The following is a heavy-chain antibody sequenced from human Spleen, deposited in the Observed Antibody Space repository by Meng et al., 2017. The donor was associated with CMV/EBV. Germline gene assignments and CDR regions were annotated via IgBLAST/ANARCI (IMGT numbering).Heavy chain of an antibody. D-gene: IGHD2-15*01. Sequence: GGSLRLSCSASGFSLSNYGMNWVRQAPGKGLEWVAAIISSGSFVYYGDSVKGRFTISRDNAKNSLYLQMSSLRAEDTAVYYCTRDRLKVVVATSYYYHGVDVWGQGTTVTVSS. CDR3: TRDRLKVVVATSYYYHGVDV. CDR1: GFSLSNYG. CDR2: IISSGSFV. J-gene: IGHJ6*02. V-gene: IGHV3-21*01.